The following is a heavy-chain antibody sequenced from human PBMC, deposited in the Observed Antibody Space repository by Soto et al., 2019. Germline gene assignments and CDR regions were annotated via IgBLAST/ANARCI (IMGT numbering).Heavy chain of an antibody. J-gene: IGHJ6*03. Sequence: PSETLSLTCTVSGGSISSGGYYWSWIRQHPGKGLEWIGYIYYSGSTYYNPSLKSRVTISVDTSKNQFSLKLSSVTAADTAVYYCVIALTSIASSGYYYYMDVWGKGTTVTVS. CDR3: VIALTSIASSGYYYYMDV. CDR2: IYYSGST. D-gene: IGHD6-6*01. V-gene: IGHV4-31*03. CDR1: GGSISSGGYY.